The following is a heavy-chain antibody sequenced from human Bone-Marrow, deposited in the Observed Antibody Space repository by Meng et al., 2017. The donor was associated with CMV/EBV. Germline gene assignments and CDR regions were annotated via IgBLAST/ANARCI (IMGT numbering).Heavy chain of an antibody. D-gene: IGHD6-19*01. CDR3: ATGVADFEY. J-gene: IGHJ4*02. V-gene: IGHV1-8*01. Sequence: QGQLVQSGVEVKKPGASVKVSCKASGYTFTSYDINSVRQAAGQGLEWMGWMNPNSGNTDYAQKFQGRVTMTRNISKSTAYMDLSSLRSEDTAVYYCATGVADFEYWGQGTLVTVSS. CDR2: MNPNSGNT. CDR1: GYTFTSYD.